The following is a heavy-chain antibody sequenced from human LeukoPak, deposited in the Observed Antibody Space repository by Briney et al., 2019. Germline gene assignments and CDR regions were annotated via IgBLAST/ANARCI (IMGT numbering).Heavy chain of an antibody. V-gene: IGHV1-46*01. J-gene: IGHJ3*02. D-gene: IGHD6-13*01. CDR2: INPSGGST. CDR1: GYTFTSYY. Sequence: ASVKVSCKASGYTFTSYYMHWVRQAPGQGLEWMGIINPSGGSTSYAQKFQGRVTMTRDTSTSTVYMELSSLRSEDTAVYYCAKVSGSSWYRNAFDIWGQGTMVTVSS. CDR3: AKVSGSSWYRNAFDI.